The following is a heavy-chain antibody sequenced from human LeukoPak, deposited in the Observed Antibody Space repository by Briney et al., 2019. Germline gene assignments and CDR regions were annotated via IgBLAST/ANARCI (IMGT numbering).Heavy chain of an antibody. J-gene: IGHJ4*02. CDR2: ISSSGNTI. CDR3: ARLRGYSYGYGDY. CDR1: GFTFSSYS. D-gene: IGHD5-18*01. V-gene: IGHV3-48*04. Sequence: GGSLRLSCAASGFTFSSYSMNWVRQAPGKGLEWVSYISSSGNTIDYADSVKGRFTIPRDNAKNSLYLQMVSLRAEDTAVYCARLRGYSYGYGDYWGQGTLVTVSS.